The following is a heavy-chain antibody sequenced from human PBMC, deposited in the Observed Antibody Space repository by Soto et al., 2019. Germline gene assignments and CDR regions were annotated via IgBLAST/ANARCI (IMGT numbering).Heavy chain of an antibody. CDR1: GFTFSSYG. Sequence: QVQLVESGGGVVQPGRSLRLSCAASGFTFSSYGMHWVRQAPGKGLEWVAVIWYDGSNKYYADSVKGRFTISRDNSKNTLYLQMNSLRAEDTAVYYCAREPNWGSPLDYWGLGTLVTVSS. CDR3: AREPNWGSPLDY. J-gene: IGHJ4*02. V-gene: IGHV3-33*01. CDR2: IWYDGSNK. D-gene: IGHD7-27*01.